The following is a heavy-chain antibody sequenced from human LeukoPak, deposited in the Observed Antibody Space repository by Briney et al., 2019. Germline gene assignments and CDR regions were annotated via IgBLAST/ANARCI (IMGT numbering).Heavy chain of an antibody. V-gene: IGHV4-38-2*01. Sequence: PSETLSLTCSVSGYSFTSGHYWGWIRQPPGNGLEWIANIYHTGSAHYNPSLKSRVTISVDTSKNQFSLKLSSVTAADTAVYYCARYCTSTTCILRGFDYWGQGTLVTVSS. CDR1: GYSFTSGHY. CDR3: ARYCTSTTCILRGFDY. D-gene: IGHD2-2*01. J-gene: IGHJ4*02. CDR2: IYHTGSA.